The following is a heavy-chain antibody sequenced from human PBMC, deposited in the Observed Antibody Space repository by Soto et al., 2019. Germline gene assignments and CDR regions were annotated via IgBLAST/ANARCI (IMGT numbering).Heavy chain of an antibody. CDR3: AHLVVAGLTYYFDY. D-gene: IGHD2-15*01. Sequence: QITLKESGPTLVKPTQTLTLTCTFSGFSLSTSAVGVGWIRQPPGKALEWLAFIYWDDDKRYSPSLKSSLTIXXXTXXNQVVLAMTIMDPVDTATYYCAHLVVAGLTYYFDYWGQGTLVTVSS. CDR1: GFSLSTSAVG. V-gene: IGHV2-5*02. CDR2: IYWDDDK. J-gene: IGHJ4*02.